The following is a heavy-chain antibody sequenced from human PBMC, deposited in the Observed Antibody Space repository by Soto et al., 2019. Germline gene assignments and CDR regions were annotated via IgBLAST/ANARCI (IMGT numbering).Heavy chain of an antibody. D-gene: IGHD4-17*01. Sequence: QLQLQESGPGLVKPSETLSLTCTVSGASVTSSTYYWGWIRQPPGKGLEWIGSIYYSGSTYYNPSLRSRVTISVDTSKNQVSLKLTSVPAADTAVYYCANDYGDYKSYYGMDVWGQGTTVTVSS. CDR2: IYYSGST. CDR3: ANDYGDYKSYYGMDV. V-gene: IGHV4-39*01. J-gene: IGHJ6*02. CDR1: GASVTSSTYY.